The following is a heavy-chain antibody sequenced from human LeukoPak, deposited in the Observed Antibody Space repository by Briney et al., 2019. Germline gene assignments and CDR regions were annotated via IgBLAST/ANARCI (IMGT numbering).Heavy chain of an antibody. CDR2: IYYSGRT. Sequence: PSETLSLTCTVSGGSVSSGTYYWSWIRQPPGKALEWIGYIYYSGRTSYNPSLKSRVTMSVDTSKNQFSLKLSSVTAADTAVYYCARDGNPWNLDVWGRGTLVTVSS. CDR3: ARDGNPWNLDV. J-gene: IGHJ2*01. V-gene: IGHV4-61*01. CDR1: GGSVSSGTYY. D-gene: IGHD1-14*01.